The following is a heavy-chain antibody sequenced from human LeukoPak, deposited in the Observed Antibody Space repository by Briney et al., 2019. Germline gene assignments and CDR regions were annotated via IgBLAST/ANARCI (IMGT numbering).Heavy chain of an antibody. Sequence: RPSETLSLTCTVSGGSIGTYYWSWIRQPPGKGLEWIGYIFYSGSTYYNPSLKSRVTISVDTSKNQFSLKLSSVTAADTAVYYCARGVKKTYYYDSSGYYSNWFDPWGQGTLVTVSS. D-gene: IGHD3-22*01. CDR3: ARGVKKTYYYDSSGYYSNWFDP. J-gene: IGHJ5*02. CDR1: GGSIGTYY. V-gene: IGHV4-59*08. CDR2: IFYSGST.